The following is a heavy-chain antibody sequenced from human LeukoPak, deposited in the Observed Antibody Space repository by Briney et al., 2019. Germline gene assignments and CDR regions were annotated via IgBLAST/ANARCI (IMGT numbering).Heavy chain of an antibody. CDR2: ISGSGGST. J-gene: IGHJ6*02. D-gene: IGHD2-2*01. Sequence: GGSLRLSCAASGFTFGTHTMSWVRQAPEKGLEWVSGISGSGGSTYYADSAKGRFTISRDNSKNTLYLQMISLRAEDTAVYYCANQPLPAVIGYYYYGMDVWGQGTTVTVSS. CDR3: ANQPLPAVIGYYYYGMDV. CDR1: GFTFGTHT. V-gene: IGHV3-23*01.